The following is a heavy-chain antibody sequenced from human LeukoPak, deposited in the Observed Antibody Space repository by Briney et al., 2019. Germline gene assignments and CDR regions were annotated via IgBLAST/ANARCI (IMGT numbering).Heavy chain of an antibody. D-gene: IGHD3-16*01. CDR3: ARESFRGSYYYYYYMDV. CDR1: GGTFSSYT. V-gene: IGHV1-69*04. CDR2: IIPILGIA. J-gene: IGHJ6*03. Sequence: SVKASCKASGGTFSSYTISWVRQAPGQGLEWMGRIIPILGIANYAQKFQGRVTITADKSTSTAYMELSSLRSEDTAVYYCARESFRGSYYYYYYMDVWGKGTTVTVSS.